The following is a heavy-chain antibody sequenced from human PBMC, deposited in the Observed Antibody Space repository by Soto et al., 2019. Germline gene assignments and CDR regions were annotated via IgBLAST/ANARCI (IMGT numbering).Heavy chain of an antibody. Sequence: GGSLRLSCAASGFTFSSYWMSWVRQAPGKGLEWVANIKQDGSEKYYVDSVKGRFTISRDNAKNSLYLQMNSLRAEDTAVYYCARVPLGYCSGGSCYSSSYYYYMDVWGKGTTVTVSS. CDR2: IKQDGSEK. V-gene: IGHV3-7*01. CDR3: ARVPLGYCSGGSCYSSSYYYYMDV. D-gene: IGHD2-15*01. CDR1: GFTFSSYW. J-gene: IGHJ6*03.